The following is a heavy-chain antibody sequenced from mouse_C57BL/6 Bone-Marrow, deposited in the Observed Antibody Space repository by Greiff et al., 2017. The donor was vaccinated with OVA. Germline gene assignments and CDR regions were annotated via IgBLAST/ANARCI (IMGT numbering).Heavy chain of an antibody. CDR2: ISSGSSTI. V-gene: IGHV5-17*01. D-gene: IGHD1-1*01. Sequence: EVNVVESGGGLVKPGGSLKLSCAASGFTFSDYGMHWVRQAPEKGLEWVAYISSGSSTIYYADTVKGRFTISRDNAKNTLFLQMTSLRSEDTAMDYCARGGYYYGFDYWGQGTTLTVSS. CDR3: ARGGYYYGFDY. CDR1: GFTFSDYG. J-gene: IGHJ2*01.